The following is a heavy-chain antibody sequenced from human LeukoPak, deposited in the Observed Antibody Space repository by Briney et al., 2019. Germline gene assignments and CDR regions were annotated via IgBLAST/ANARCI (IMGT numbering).Heavy chain of an antibody. J-gene: IGHJ4*02. V-gene: IGHV1-18*01. Sequence: GASVKVSCKASGYTFTSYGISWVRQAPGRGLEWTGWISGYNGDTNYAQKFQDRVTMTKDTSTTTVYMELRSLRSDDTAVYYCARWQVLHYFDYWGQGTLVTVSS. CDR1: GYTFTSYG. CDR2: ISGYNGDT. CDR3: ARWQVLHYFDY. D-gene: IGHD1-26*01.